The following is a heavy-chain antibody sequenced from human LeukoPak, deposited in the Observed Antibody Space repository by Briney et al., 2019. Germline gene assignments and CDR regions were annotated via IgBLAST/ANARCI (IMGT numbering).Heavy chain of an antibody. CDR1: GGTFSSYA. D-gene: IGHD3-22*01. V-gene: IGHV1-69*05. CDR2: IIPIFGTA. J-gene: IGHJ4*02. Sequence: KISCKASGGTFSSYAISWVRQAPGQGLEWMGGIIPIFGTANYAQKFQGRVTITTDESTSTAYVELSSLRSEDTAVYYCARSDYDSSGYSDYWGQGTLVTVSS. CDR3: ARSDYDSSGYSDY.